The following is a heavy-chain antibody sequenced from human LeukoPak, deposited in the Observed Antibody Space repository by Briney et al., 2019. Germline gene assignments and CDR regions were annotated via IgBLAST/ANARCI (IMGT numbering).Heavy chain of an antibody. CDR3: ARPHVSGGNYYYMDV. Sequence: PSETLSLTCAVYGGSFSGYYWSWLRQSPGKGLEWIGEINHSGSNNYIPSLKSRLTISIDTSKSQFSLKLSSVTAADTAVYYCARPHVSGGNYYYMDVWGKGITVTVSS. D-gene: IGHD2-15*01. V-gene: IGHV4-34*01. CDR2: INHSGSN. J-gene: IGHJ6*03. CDR1: GGSFSGYY.